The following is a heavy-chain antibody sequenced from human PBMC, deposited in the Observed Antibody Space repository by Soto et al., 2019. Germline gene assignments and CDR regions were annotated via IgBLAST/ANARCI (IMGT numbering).Heavy chain of an antibody. CDR3: ARDVGYCSSSTCLIDY. CDR1: GYTFHTYG. D-gene: IGHD2-2*01. CDR2: ISTFNGET. V-gene: IGHV1-18*01. Sequence: ASVKVSCKSSGYTFHTYGIRWVRQAPGQGLEWMGWISTFNGETRYAQKFQARVTVTTDTSTTTGYMELRSLRSDDTAVYYCARDVGYCSSSTCLIDYWGQGTLVNVSS. J-gene: IGHJ4*02.